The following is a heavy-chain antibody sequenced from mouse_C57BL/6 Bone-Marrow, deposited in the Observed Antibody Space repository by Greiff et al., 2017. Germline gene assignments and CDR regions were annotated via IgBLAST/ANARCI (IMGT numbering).Heavy chain of an antibody. V-gene: IGHV14-2*01. D-gene: IGHD1-1*01. CDR1: GFNIKDYY. Sequence: VQLQQSGAELVKPGASVKLSCTASGFNIKDYYIHWVKQRTEQGLEWIGRIDPEDGETKYAPKFQDKATITADTSSNTAYLHLSSLTSEDTAVYYCTSSLIYYGTNYWGQGTTLTVSS. J-gene: IGHJ2*01. CDR2: IDPEDGET. CDR3: TSSLIYYGTNY.